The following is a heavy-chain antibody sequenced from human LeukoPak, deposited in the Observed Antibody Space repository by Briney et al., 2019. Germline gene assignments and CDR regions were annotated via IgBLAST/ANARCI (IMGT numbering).Heavy chain of an antibody. CDR3: ARRSADYVWGSYRSPPDY. J-gene: IGHJ4*02. Sequence: GGSLRLSCAASGFTFNSYSMNWVRQAPGKGLDWVSSISSISSYISYADSVKGRFTISRDNAKNSLYLQMNSLRAEDTAVYYCARRSADYVWGSYRSPPDYWGQGTLVTVSS. CDR2: ISSISSYI. D-gene: IGHD3-16*02. CDR1: GFTFNSYS. V-gene: IGHV3-21*01.